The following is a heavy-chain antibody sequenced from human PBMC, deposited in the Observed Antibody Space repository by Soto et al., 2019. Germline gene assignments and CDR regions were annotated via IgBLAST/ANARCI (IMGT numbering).Heavy chain of an antibody. CDR1: GYSFTSYW. D-gene: IGHD6-13*01. Sequence: GESLKISCKCSGYSFTSYWIGWVRQMPGKGLEWMGIIYPGDSDTRYSPSFQGQVTISADKSISTAYLQWNSLKASDTAIYYCVRRGQQRDDVFDPWGQGTLVTVSS. CDR3: VRRGQQRDDVFDP. V-gene: IGHV5-51*01. CDR2: IYPGDSDT. J-gene: IGHJ5*02.